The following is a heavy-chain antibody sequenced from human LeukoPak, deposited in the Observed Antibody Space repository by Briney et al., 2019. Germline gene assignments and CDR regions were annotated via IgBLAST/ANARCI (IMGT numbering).Heavy chain of an antibody. Sequence: SSGTLSLTCAVSGGSISRSDWWSWVRQSPGKGLEWIGEIFHSGSTKYNPSLKSRATISVDKSKNQFSLNLTSVTAADTAMYYCARDASLQTGAFDVWGQGTMVTVSS. CDR3: ARDASLQTGAFDV. D-gene: IGHD5-24*01. CDR1: GGSISRSDW. J-gene: IGHJ3*01. CDR2: IFHSGST. V-gene: IGHV4-4*02.